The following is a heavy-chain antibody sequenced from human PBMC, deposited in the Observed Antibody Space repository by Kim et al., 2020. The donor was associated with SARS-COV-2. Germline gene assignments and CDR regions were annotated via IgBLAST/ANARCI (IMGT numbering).Heavy chain of an antibody. CDR2: IRSKANSYAT. CDR3: TSRGGEKWLRLQTEDY. Sequence: GGSLRLSCAASGFTFSGSAMHWVRQASGKGLEWVGRIRSKANSYATAYAASVKGRFTISRDDSKNTAYLQMNSLKTEDTAVYYCTSRGGEKWLRLQTEDYWGQGTLVTVSS. D-gene: IGHD5-12*01. V-gene: IGHV3-73*01. CDR1: GFTFSGSA. J-gene: IGHJ4*02.